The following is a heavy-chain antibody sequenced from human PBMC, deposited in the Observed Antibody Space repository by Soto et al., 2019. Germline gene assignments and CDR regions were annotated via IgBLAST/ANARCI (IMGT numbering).Heavy chain of an antibody. J-gene: IGHJ4*02. CDR1: GFTFSDYY. CDR3: AKDFPSFYSGSHDLFDF. V-gene: IGHV3-11*05. Sequence: PGGSLRPSCAASGFTFSDYYMSWIRQAPGKGLEWVSYISSSNSYTNYADSVKGRFTISRDNAKNSLYLQMNSLRAEDTAVYYFAKDFPSFYSGSHDLFDFWGQGTLVTVSS. CDR2: ISSSNSYT. D-gene: IGHD3-10*01.